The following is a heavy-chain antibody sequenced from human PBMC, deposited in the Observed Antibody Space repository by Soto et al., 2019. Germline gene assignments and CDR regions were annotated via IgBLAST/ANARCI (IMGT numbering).Heavy chain of an antibody. D-gene: IGHD3-3*01. Sequence: SVKVSCKASGGTFSSYAISWVRQAPGQGLEWMGGIIPIFGTANYAQKFQGRVTMTRNTSISTAYMELSSLRSEDTAVYYCARLLSITIFGVVPDVWGQGTTVTVSS. V-gene: IGHV1-69*05. CDR2: IIPIFGTA. CDR1: GGTFSSYA. CDR3: ARLLSITIFGVVPDV. J-gene: IGHJ6*02.